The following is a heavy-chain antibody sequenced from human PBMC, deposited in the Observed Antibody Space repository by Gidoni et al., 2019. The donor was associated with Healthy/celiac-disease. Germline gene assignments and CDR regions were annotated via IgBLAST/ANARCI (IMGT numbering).Heavy chain of an antibody. J-gene: IGHJ5*02. D-gene: IGHD5-12*01. CDR1: GGSISSSSYY. CDR2: IYYSGST. V-gene: IGHV4-39*01. Sequence: QLQLQESGPGLVKPSETLSLTCTVSGGSISSSSYYWGWIRQPPGKGLEWIGSIYYSGSTYYNPSLKSRVTISVDTSKNQFSLKLSSVTAADTAVYYCARPIIVATIKYLTNWFDPWGQGTLVTVSS. CDR3: ARPIIVATIKYLTNWFDP.